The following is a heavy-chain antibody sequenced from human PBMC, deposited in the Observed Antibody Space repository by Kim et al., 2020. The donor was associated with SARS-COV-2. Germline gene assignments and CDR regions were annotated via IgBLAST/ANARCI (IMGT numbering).Heavy chain of an antibody. D-gene: IGHD2-2*01. Sequence: GGSLRLSCAASGFTFSSYSMNWVRQAPGKGLEWVSSISSSSSYIYYADSVKGRFTISRDNAKNSLYLQMNSLRAEDTAVYYCARRRGYCSSTSCPDRPTDYGMDVWGQGTTVTVSS. CDR2: ISSSSSYI. V-gene: IGHV3-21*01. J-gene: IGHJ6*02. CDR3: ARRRGYCSSTSCPDRPTDYGMDV. CDR1: GFTFSSYS.